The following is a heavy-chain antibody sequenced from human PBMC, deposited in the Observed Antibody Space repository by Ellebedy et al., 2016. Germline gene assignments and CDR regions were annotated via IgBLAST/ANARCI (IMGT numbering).Heavy chain of an antibody. Sequence: GESLKISCAASGFTFSDYYMSWIRQAPGKGLEWVSYISSSGSTIYYADSVKGRFTISRDNAKNSLYLQMNSLRAEDTALYYCARDKYSYAPEYWGQGTLVTVSS. J-gene: IGHJ4*02. CDR2: ISSSGSTI. V-gene: IGHV3-11*01. CDR1: GFTFSDYY. CDR3: ARDKYSYAPEY. D-gene: IGHD5-18*01.